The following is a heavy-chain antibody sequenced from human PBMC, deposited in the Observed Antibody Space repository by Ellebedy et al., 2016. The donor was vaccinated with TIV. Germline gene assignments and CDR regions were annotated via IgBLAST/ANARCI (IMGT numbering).Heavy chain of an antibody. CDR2: ISSNGAII. V-gene: IGHV3-11*01. D-gene: IGHD3-22*01. Sequence: GESLKISXEVSGFTLTNYYVNWIRQTPGKGLEWLSHISSNGAIIHYADSVKGRLTISRDIAKNSLFLQMNGLRADDTAVYYCARAISSGWRLDSWGQGTLVTVSS. CDR3: ARAISSGWRLDS. J-gene: IGHJ4*02. CDR1: GFTLTNYY.